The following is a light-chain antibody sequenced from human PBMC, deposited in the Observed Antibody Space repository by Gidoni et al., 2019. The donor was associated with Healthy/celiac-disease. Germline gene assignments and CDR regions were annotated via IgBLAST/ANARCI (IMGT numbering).Light chain of an antibody. Sequence: EMVMTQSPATLSVSPGERATLSCRASQIDNSNLAWYPPKPGQAPSLLIYGASTRATGIPARFSGRGSGTEFTLTISSLQSEDFAGYYCQQYNNWPPWTFGQGTKVEIK. V-gene: IGKV3-15*01. CDR2: GAS. CDR1: QIDNSN. CDR3: QQYNNWPPWT. J-gene: IGKJ1*01.